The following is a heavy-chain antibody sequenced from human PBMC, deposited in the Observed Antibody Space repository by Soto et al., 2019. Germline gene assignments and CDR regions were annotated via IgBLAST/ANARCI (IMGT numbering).Heavy chain of an antibody. J-gene: IGHJ4*02. CDR3: ARAVLGYCSSTSCSPFDY. CDR2: IIPICGTA. V-gene: IGHV1-69*01. D-gene: IGHD2-2*01. CDR1: GGTFSSYA. Sequence: QVQLVQSGAEVKKPGSSVKVSCKASGGTFSSYAISWVRQAPGQGLEWMGGIIPICGTANYAQKFQGRVTTTATDSTRTDYMEMSSLRSDDTAVYYCARAVLGYCSSTSCSPFDYWGQGTLVTVSS.